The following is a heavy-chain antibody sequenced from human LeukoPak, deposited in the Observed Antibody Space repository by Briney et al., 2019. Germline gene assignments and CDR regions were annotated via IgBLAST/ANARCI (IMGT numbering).Heavy chain of an antibody. J-gene: IGHJ5*02. CDR2: IKSKSDGGTI. CDR1: GFTFTNAL. Sequence: PGGSLRTSCAASGFTFTNALMSWVRQAPGKGLEWVGRIKSKSDGGTIDYAAPVKGRFTISRDDSKNTLSLQMNSLKIEDTAVYYCGADYGLRSIEPWGQGTLVTVSS. CDR3: GADYGLRSIEP. D-gene: IGHD4-17*01. V-gene: IGHV3-15*01.